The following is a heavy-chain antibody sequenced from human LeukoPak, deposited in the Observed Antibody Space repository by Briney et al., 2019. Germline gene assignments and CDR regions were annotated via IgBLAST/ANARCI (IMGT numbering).Heavy chain of an antibody. CDR1: GFTFSSYA. CDR3: ARDFLTGYFDY. J-gene: IGHJ4*02. Sequence: GGSLRLSCAASGFTFSSYAMHWVRQAPGKGLEWVAVISYDGSNKYYADSVKGRFTISRDNSKNTLYLQMNSLRAEDTAVYYCARDFLTGYFDYWGQGTLVTVSS. V-gene: IGHV3-30-3*01. D-gene: IGHD3-9*01. CDR2: ISYDGSNK.